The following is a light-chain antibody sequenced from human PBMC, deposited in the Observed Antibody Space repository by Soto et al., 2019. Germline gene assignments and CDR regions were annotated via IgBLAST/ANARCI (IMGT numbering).Light chain of an antibody. CDR3: SSFITSTSYV. V-gene: IGLV2-14*03. J-gene: IGLJ1*01. CDR2: DVS. CDR1: RRDVGNYNY. Sequence: QSVLTQPASVSGSPGQSITISCTGARRDVGNYNYVTWYQQYPGKAPKLLISDVSYRPSGVSNRFSGSKSGNTASLTISGLQAEDEADYYCSSFITSTSYVFGTGTKVTVL.